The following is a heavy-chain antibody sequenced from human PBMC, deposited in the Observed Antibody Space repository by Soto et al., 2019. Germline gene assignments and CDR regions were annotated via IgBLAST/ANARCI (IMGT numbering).Heavy chain of an antibody. V-gene: IGHV1-46*01. J-gene: IGHJ3*02. D-gene: IGHD5-12*01. Sequence: ASVKVSCKASGYTFTSYDINWVRQATGQGLEWMGIINPSGGSTSYAQKFQGRVTMTRDTSTSTVYMELSSLRSEDTAVYYCAKPYFTTSGYRDAFDIWGQGTMVTVSS. CDR2: INPSGGST. CDR1: GYTFTSYD. CDR3: AKPYFTTSGYRDAFDI.